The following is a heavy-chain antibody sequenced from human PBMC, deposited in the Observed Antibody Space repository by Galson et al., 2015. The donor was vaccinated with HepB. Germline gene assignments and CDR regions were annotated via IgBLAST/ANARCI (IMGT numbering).Heavy chain of an antibody. CDR3: ARVRGVVVAASMDV. D-gene: IGHD2-15*01. CDR1: GFTFSSYS. CDR2: ISSSSSYI. J-gene: IGHJ6*02. Sequence: LRLSCAASGFTFSSYSMNWVRQAPGKGLEWVSSISSSSSYIYYADSVKGRFTISRDNAKNSLYLQMNSLRAVDTAVYYCARVRGVVVAASMDVWGQGTTVTVSS. V-gene: IGHV3-21*01.